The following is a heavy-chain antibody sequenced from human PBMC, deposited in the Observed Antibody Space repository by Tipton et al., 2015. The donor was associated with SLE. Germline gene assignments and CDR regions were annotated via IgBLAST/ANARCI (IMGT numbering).Heavy chain of an antibody. CDR2: ISSSSSYI. J-gene: IGHJ3*02. CDR3: ARRGFGEFSDAFDI. Sequence: SLRLSCAASGFTFSSYSMNWVRQAPGKGLEWVSSISSSSSYIYYADSVKGRFTISRDNAKNSLYLQMNSLRAEDTAVYYCARRGFGEFSDAFDIWGQGTMVTVSS. CDR1: GFTFSSYS. D-gene: IGHD3-10*01. V-gene: IGHV3-21*01.